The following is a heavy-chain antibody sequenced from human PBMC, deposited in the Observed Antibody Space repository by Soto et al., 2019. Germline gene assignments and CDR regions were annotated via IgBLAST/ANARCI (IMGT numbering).Heavy chain of an antibody. J-gene: IGHJ6*02. CDR3: ARASGYCSGGSCYQDINYYYYGMDV. D-gene: IGHD2-15*01. V-gene: IGHV3-48*02. CDR2: ISSSSSTI. CDR1: GFXFSXXS. Sequence: GGSXRLXXAASGFXFSXXSXXXVXXAPXXXXXWXSYISSSSSTIYYADSVKGRFTISRDNAKNSLYLQMNSLRDEDTAVYYCARASGYCSGGSCYQDINYYYYGMDVWGQGTTVTVSS.